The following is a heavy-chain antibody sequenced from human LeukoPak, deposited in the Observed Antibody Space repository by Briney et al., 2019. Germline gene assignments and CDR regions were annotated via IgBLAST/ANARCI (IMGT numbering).Heavy chain of an antibody. CDR2: IYWNDDK. Sequence: KESGPTLVKPTQTLTLTCTFSGFSLSTSGVGVGWIRQPPGKALEWLALIYWNDDKRYSPSLKSRLTITKDTSKNQVVLTMTNMDPVDTATYYCAHPMGYYVGGNAFDIWGQGTIVTVSS. D-gene: IGHD1-26*01. CDR3: AHPMGYYVGGNAFDI. CDR1: GFSLSTSGVG. V-gene: IGHV2-5*01. J-gene: IGHJ3*02.